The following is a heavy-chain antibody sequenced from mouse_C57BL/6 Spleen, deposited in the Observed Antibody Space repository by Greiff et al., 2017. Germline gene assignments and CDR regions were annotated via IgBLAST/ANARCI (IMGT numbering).Heavy chain of an antibody. CDR1: GFTFSSYA. D-gene: IGHD1-1*02. V-gene: IGHV5-9-1*02. J-gene: IGHJ2*01. CDR2: ISRGGGYT. Sequence: EVKLQESGEGLVKPGGSLKLSCAASGFTFSSYAMSWVRQTPEKRLEWVAYISRGGGYTYYADNVKGRFTISRDKARNTLYLQMSSLKSEDTAMYYCTRDGGKSAVGYWGQGTTLTVSS. CDR3: TRDGGKSAVGY.